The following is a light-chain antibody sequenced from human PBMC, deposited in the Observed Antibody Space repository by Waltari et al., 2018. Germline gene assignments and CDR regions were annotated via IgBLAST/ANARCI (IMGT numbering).Light chain of an antibody. Sequence: EIVLTQTPDFLSVTLKETDTITCRASQSIGSGLHWYQQKPDQSPKLLIKYASQSISGVPSRFSGSGSGTDFTLTINSLEAEDAAAYYCHQSISLPLTFGGGTKVEIK. CDR3: HQSISLPLT. CDR1: QSIGSG. J-gene: IGKJ4*01. V-gene: IGKV6D-21*02. CDR2: YAS.